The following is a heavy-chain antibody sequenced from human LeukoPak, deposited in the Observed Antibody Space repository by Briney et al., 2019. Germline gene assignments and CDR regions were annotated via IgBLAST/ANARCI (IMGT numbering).Heavy chain of an antibody. D-gene: IGHD2-15*01. J-gene: IGHJ5*02. V-gene: IGHV4-59*12. CDR1: GGSISSYY. CDR3: ARVRRYCSGGSCYSGYWFDP. Sequence: PSETLSLTCTVSGGSISSYYWSWIRQPPGKGLEWIGYIYYSGSTNYNPSLKSRVTMSVDTSKNQFSLKLSSMTAADTAVYYCARVRRYCSGGSCYSGYWFDPWGQGTLVTVSS. CDR2: IYYSGST.